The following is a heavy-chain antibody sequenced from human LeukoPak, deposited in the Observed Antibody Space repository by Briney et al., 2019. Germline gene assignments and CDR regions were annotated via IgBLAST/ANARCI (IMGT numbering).Heavy chain of an antibody. CDR3: ARDIILWDP. J-gene: IGHJ5*02. V-gene: IGHV3-30*02. D-gene: IGHD3-10*01. CDR1: GFTFSSYG. CDR2: IRYDGSNK. Sequence: PGGSLRLSCAASGFTFSSYGMHWVRQAPGKGLEWVAFIRYDGSNKYYADSVKGRFTISRDNAKNSLFLQMNSLRAEDTAVYYCARDIILWDPWGQGTLVTVSS.